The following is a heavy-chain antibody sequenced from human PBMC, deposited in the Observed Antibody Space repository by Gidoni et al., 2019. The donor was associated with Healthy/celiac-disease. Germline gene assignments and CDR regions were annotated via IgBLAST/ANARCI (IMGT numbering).Heavy chain of an antibody. CDR2: INPSGGST. J-gene: IGHJ2*01. CDR3: ARDRHYGDYTWYFDL. V-gene: IGHV1-46*01. CDR1: GYTFTSNY. Sequence: QVQLVQSGAEVKKPGATLKVSRKASGYTFTSNYMHWLRQAPGQGLEWMGIINPSGGSTSYDQKFQGRVTMTRDTSTSTVYMGLSSLRSEDTAVYYCARDRHYGDYTWYFDLWGRGTLVTVSS. D-gene: IGHD4-17*01.